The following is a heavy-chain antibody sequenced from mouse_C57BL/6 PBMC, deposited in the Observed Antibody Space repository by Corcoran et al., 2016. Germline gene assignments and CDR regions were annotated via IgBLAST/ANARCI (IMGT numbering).Heavy chain of an antibody. J-gene: IGHJ3*01. D-gene: IGHD2-4*01. CDR3: AREGLHVSFAY. Sequence: QVQLQQSGAELVKPGASVKISCKASGYAFSSEWMNWVKQRPGKGLEWIGQIYPGDGDTNYNGKFKGNATVTADKSSSTAYMQLSSLTSEDSAVYFCAREGLHVSFAYWGQVTLVTVSA. V-gene: IGHV1-80*01. CDR2: IYPGDGDT. CDR1: GYAFSSEW.